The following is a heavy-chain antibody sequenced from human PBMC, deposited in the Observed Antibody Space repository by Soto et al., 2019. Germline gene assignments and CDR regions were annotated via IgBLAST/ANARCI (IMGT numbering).Heavy chain of an antibody. CDR2: IFGGGST. Sequence: PGGSLRLSCAASGFTVSISYMSWVGQAPGKGLEWVSVIFGGGSTYYADSVRGRFTISRDNSKNTLYFQMNSLRAEDTAVYYCTRDLPGYASSWPREWGQGTLVTVSS. V-gene: IGHV3-53*01. CDR1: GFTVSISY. CDR3: TRDLPGYASSWPRE. D-gene: IGHD6-13*01. J-gene: IGHJ4*02.